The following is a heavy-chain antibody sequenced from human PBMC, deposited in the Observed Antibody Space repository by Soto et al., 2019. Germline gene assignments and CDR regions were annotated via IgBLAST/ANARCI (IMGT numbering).Heavy chain of an antibody. D-gene: IGHD2-21*01. CDR1: GFTFSSYA. CDR2: ISGSGGST. CDR3: AKMGAYCGGECYISYFDY. Sequence: GGSLRLSCAASGFTFSSYAMSWVRQAPGKGLEWVSAISGSGGSTYYADSVKGRFTISRDNSKNTLYLQMNSLRAEDTAVYYCAKMGAYCGGECYISYFDYWGQGTLVTISS. V-gene: IGHV3-23*01. J-gene: IGHJ4*02.